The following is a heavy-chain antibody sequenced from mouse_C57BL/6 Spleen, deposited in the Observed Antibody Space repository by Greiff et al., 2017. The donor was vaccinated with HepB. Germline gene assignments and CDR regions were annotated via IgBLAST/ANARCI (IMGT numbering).Heavy chain of an antibody. J-gene: IGHJ1*03. CDR2: IYPGDGDT. V-gene: IGHV1-82*01. CDR1: GYAFSSSW. CDR3: ARNGNYEYFDV. Sequence: QVHVKQSGPELVKPGASVKISCKASGYAFSSSWMNWVKQRPGKGLEWIGRIYPGDGDTNYNGKFKGKATLTADKSSSTAYMQLSSLTSEDSAVYFCARNGNYEYFDVWGTGTTVTVSS. D-gene: IGHD2-1*01.